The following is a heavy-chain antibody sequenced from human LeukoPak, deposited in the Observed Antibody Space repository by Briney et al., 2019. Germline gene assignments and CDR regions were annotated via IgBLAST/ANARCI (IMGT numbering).Heavy chain of an antibody. J-gene: IGHJ6*03. V-gene: IGHV3-21*01. CDR2: ISIISSYI. CDR1: GFTFSSYS. CDR3: ARTGALNWNYYYYYYLDV. D-gene: IGHD1-1*01. Sequence: PGGSLRLSCAASGFTFSSYSMNWVRQDPGKGLEWDSSISIISSYIYYADSVKGRFTISRDNANNSLYLQMNSLRAEDTAVYYCARTGALNWNYYYYYYLDVWGKGTAVTVSS.